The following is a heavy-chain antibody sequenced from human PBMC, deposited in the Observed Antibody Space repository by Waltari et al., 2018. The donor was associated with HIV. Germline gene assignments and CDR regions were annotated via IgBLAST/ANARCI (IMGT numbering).Heavy chain of an antibody. J-gene: IGHJ4*02. Sequence: QVQLQESGPGLVKPSGILSLTCAVAGGSLSSSNWSSWARPPPGMGPEWIGAIHHSGSSNYNPSLKSRVTISVDKYKNQFSLKLRSVTAADTAVYYCARGIGVPDLYYFDYWGQGTLVTVSS. CDR2: IHHSGSS. D-gene: IGHD3-3*01. CDR1: GGSLSSSNW. CDR3: ARGIGVPDLYYFDY. V-gene: IGHV4-4*02.